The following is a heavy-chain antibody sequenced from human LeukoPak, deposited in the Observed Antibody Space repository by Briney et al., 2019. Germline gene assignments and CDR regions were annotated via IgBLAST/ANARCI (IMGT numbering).Heavy chain of an antibody. Sequence: PGGSLRLSCVASGFTFNNYAMHWVRQAPGQGLEWVAVGWYDGSNKFYADSVKGRFTISRDNSKNTLYVQMHSLRAEDTAVYYCARDSGEYRSECYFDLWGRGTLVTVSS. CDR3: ARDSGEYRSECYFDL. V-gene: IGHV3-33*01. CDR2: GWYDGSNK. D-gene: IGHD6-19*01. J-gene: IGHJ2*01. CDR1: GFTFNNYA.